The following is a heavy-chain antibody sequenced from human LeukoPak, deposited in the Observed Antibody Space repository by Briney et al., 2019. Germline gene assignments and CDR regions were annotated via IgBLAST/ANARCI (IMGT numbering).Heavy chain of an antibody. J-gene: IGHJ3*02. CDR2: ISGSDGST. V-gene: IGHV3-23*01. D-gene: IGHD6-19*01. Sequence: GGSLRLSCTASRFTFGDYSMTWVRQAPGKGLEWVSGISGSDGSTYYAGSVKGRFSISRDNSKKTLFLQMNSLRAGDTAVYYCAKSGYSSGWFRAFDIWGQGTLVTVSS. CDR3: AKSGYSSGWFRAFDI. CDR1: RFTFGDYS.